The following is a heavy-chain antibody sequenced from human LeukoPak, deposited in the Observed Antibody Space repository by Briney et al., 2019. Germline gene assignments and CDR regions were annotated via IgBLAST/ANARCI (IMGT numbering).Heavy chain of an antibody. CDR1: GGTVSRYA. CDR3: ARVSHCSSTSCYSGLYYFDY. J-gene: IGHJ4*02. V-gene: IGHV1-69*04. Sequence: ASVKVSCKASGGTVSRYAISWVRQAPGQGLEWMGRLIPIFGIANYAQKFQGRVAITADKSTSTAYMELSSLRSEDTAVYYCARVSHCSSTSCYSGLYYFDYWGQGALVTVSS. CDR2: LIPIFGIA. D-gene: IGHD2-2*02.